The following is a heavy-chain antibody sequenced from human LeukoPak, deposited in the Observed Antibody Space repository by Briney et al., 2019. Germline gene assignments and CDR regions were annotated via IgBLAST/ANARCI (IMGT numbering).Heavy chain of an antibody. V-gene: IGHV4-4*07. J-gene: IGHJ5*02. CDR1: GGSISSYY. D-gene: IGHD2-2*01. CDR3: ARRDCSSTSCYGPGKANWFDP. Sequence: SETLSLTCTVSGGSISSYYWSWIRQPAGKGLEWIGRIYSSGSTNYNPSLKSRVTMSVDTSKNQFSLRLTSVTAADTAVYYCARRDCSSTSCYGPGKANWFDPWGQGTLVTVSS. CDR2: IYSSGST.